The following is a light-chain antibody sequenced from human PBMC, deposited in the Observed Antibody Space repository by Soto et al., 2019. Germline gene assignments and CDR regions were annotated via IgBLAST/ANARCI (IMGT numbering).Light chain of an antibody. CDR3: QQYGSSPPYP. J-gene: IGKJ2*01. V-gene: IGKV3-20*01. CDR2: GAS. Sequence: EIVLRQSPGTLSLSPGERATLSCRASQSVSSSYLAWYQQKPGQAPRLLIYGASSRATGIPDRFSGSGSGTDFTLTISRLEPEDFAVYYCQQYGSSPPYPFGQGTKLEIK. CDR1: QSVSSSY.